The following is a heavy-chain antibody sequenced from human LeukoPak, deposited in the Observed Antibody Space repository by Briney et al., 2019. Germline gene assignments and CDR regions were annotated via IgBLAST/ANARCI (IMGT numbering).Heavy chain of an antibody. CDR2: IYYSGST. V-gene: IGHV4-59*01. J-gene: IGHJ4*02. CDR1: GGSISSYY. D-gene: IGHD3-10*01. Sequence: PSETLSLTCTVSGGSISSYYWSWIRQPPGKGLEWIGYIYYSGSTNYNPSPKSRVTISVDTSKNQFSLKLSSVTAADTAVYYCANGMVVRGGPHDYWGQGTLVTVSS. CDR3: ANGMVVRGGPHDY.